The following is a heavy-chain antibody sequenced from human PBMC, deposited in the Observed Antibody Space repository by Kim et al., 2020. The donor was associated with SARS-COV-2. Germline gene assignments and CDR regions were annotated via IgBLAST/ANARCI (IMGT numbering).Heavy chain of an antibody. CDR3: ARDQRWSYYGDYARVYYYYYGMDV. D-gene: IGHD4-17*01. CDR2: IKQDGSEK. CDR1: GFTFSSYW. Sequence: GGSLRLSCAASGFTFSSYWMSWVRQAPGKGLEWVANIKQDGSEKYYVDSVKGRFTISRDNAKNSLYLQMNSLRAEDTAVYYCARDQRWSYYGDYARVYYYYYGMDVWGQGTTVTVSS. V-gene: IGHV3-7*05. J-gene: IGHJ6*02.